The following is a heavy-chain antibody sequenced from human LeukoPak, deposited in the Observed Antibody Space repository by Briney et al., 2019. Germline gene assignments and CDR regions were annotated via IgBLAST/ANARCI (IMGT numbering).Heavy chain of an antibody. D-gene: IGHD6-6*01. CDR3: ARDPVIHSSSSSIFDY. J-gene: IGHJ4*02. CDR2: ISSSSSYI. CDR1: GFTFSSYG. V-gene: IGHV3-21*01. Sequence: GGSLRLSCAASGFTFSSYGMNWVRQAPGKGLEWVSSISSSSSYIYYADSVKGRFTISRDNAKNSLYLQMNSLRAEDTAVYYCARDPVIHSSSSSIFDYWGQGTLVTVSS.